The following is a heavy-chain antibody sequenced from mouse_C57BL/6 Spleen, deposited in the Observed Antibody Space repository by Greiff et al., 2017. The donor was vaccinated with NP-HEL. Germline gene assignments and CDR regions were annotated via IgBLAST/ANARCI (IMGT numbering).Heavy chain of an antibody. Sequence: QVQLQQPGAELVMPGASVKLSCKASGYTFTSYWMHWVKQRPGQGLEWIGEIDPSDSYTNYNQKFKGKATLTVDKSSSTAYMQLSSLTSEDSAVYYCARAYDSSPYWYFDVWGTGTTVTVSS. D-gene: IGHD1-1*01. CDR3: ARAYDSSPYWYFDV. CDR2: IDPSDSYT. V-gene: IGHV1-69*01. CDR1: GYTFTSYW. J-gene: IGHJ1*03.